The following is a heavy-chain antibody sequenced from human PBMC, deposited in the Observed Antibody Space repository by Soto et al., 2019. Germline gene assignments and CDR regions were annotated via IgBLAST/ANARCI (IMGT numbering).Heavy chain of an antibody. CDR1: GLTFKKYD. CDR3: ARDGNYYDSSGSLVY. CDR2: LSHEGTQD. V-gene: IGHV3-30*03. J-gene: IGHJ4*02. Sequence: GGSLRLSCVASGLTFKKYDMHWVRQSPGKGLEWLALLSHEGTQDSYADSVKGRFAVSRDNSKNTLYLQMNSLRAEDTAVYYCARDGNYYDSSGSLVYWGQGTLVTVSS. D-gene: IGHD3-22*01.